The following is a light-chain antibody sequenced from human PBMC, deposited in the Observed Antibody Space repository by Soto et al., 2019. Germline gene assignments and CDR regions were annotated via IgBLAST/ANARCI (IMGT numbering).Light chain of an antibody. V-gene: IGLV2-23*01. J-gene: IGLJ1*01. CDR2: EDT. Sequence: QFAMTQPASGSGAPGQSITISCTGSSSDVGNYNLVSWYQQHPGKAPKLMIYEDTKWPSGVSNRFSGSKSGNTAYLTISGLQAEDEADYYCWSYAVGRTYVFGTGTKLTVL. CDR3: WSYAVGRTYV. CDR1: SSDVGNYNL.